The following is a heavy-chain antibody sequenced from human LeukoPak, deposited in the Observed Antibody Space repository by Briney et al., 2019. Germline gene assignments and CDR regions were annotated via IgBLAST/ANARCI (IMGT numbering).Heavy chain of an antibody. CDR3: ARRGATGIEFDY. CDR2: INPNSGGT. D-gene: IGHD1-26*01. J-gene: IGHJ4*02. Sequence: ASVKVSCKASGYTFTGYYMHWVRQAPGQGLEWMGWINPNSGGTKYAQKFQGRVTMTRDTYISTAYMEQNRLRSDDTAVYYGARRGATGIEFDYWGQGTLVTVSS. CDR1: GYTFTGYY. V-gene: IGHV1-2*02.